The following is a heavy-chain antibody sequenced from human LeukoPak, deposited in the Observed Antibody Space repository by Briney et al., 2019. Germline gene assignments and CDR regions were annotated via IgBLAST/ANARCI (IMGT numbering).Heavy chain of an antibody. CDR3: ARGWELGNWFDP. CDR2: IRYDGSDE. CDR1: GFTFSNYG. D-gene: IGHD1-26*01. V-gene: IGHV3-30*02. J-gene: IGHJ5*02. Sequence: GGSLRLSCAASGFTFSNYGIRWVRQAPGKGLEWVAFIRYDGSDEYYAESVKGRFTISRDNSKNTLHLQMNSLRDEDRAVYYCARGWELGNWFDPWGQGTLVTVSS.